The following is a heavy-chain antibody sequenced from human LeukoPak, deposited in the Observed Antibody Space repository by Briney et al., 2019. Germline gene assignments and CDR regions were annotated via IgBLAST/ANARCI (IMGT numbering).Heavy chain of an antibody. CDR2: IRYDGSNK. Sequence: PGGSLRLSCAASGFTFGSYGMHWVRQAPGKGLEWVAFIRYDGSNKYYADSVKGRFTISRDNSKNTLYLQMNSLRAEDTAVYYCAKDQPYYYDSSGSAPYFDYWGQGTLVTVSS. J-gene: IGHJ4*02. CDR1: GFTFGSYG. D-gene: IGHD3-22*01. CDR3: AKDQPYYYDSSGSAPYFDY. V-gene: IGHV3-30*02.